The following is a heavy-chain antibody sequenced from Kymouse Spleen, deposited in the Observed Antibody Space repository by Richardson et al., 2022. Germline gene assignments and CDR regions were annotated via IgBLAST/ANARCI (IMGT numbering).Heavy chain of an antibody. CDR3: TTYSSSSGCAFDI. D-gene: IGHD6-6*01. V-gene: IGHV3-15*01. CDR1: GFTFSNAW. CDR2: IKSKTDGGTT. Sequence: EVQLVESGGGLVKPGGSLRLSCAASGFTFSNAWMSWVRQAPGKGLEWVGRIKSKTDGGTTDYAAPVKGRFTISRDDSKNTLYLQMNSLKTEDTAVYYCTTYSSSSGCAFDIWGQGTMVTVSS. J-gene: IGHJ3*02.